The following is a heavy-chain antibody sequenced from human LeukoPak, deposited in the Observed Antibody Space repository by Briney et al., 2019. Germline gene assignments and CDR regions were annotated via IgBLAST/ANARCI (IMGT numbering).Heavy chain of an antibody. D-gene: IGHD3-10*01. J-gene: IGHJ4*02. Sequence: GGSLRLSCAASGFTFSSYSMNWVRQAPGKGLEWVSAISGSGGSTYYADSVKGRFTISRDNSKNTLYLQMNSLRAEDTAVYYCAKELLWFGELNYWGQGTLVTVSS. V-gene: IGHV3-23*01. CDR1: GFTFSSYS. CDR2: ISGSGGST. CDR3: AKELLWFGELNY.